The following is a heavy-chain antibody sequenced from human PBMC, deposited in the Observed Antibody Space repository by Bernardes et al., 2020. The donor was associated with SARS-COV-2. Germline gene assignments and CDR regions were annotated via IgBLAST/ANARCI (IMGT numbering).Heavy chain of an antibody. D-gene: IGHD4-17*01. V-gene: IGHV4-39*01. J-gene: IGHJ5*01. Sequence: SETLSLTCAVSGGSISSSSYHWGWIRLPPGKGLEYIATIDYSGSSYYNPSLKSRVTISADTSKNQVSLKLSSVTAADTAVYFCAMTRTMTSGGFDSWGQGTLVTVSS. CDR3: AMTRTMTSGGFDS. CDR1: GGSISSSSYH. CDR2: IDYSGSS.